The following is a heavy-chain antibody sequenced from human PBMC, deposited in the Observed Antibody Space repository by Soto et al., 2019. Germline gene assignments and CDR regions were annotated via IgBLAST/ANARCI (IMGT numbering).Heavy chain of an antibody. CDR2: IHNSGNT. J-gene: IGHJ4*02. CDR3: ARSTYGEGYPHFFAD. V-gene: IGHV4-30-4*01. CDR1: GGSIHDIDSY. Sequence: QVQLQESGPGLVMPSQTLSLTCTVSGGSIHDIDSYWTWIRQSPGRGPEWIGYIHNSGNTFYSPSLKRRLAISIDTSKSQFSLKLSAVTAADTAFYYCARSTYGEGYPHFFADWGQGTLVTVSP. D-gene: IGHD3-16*02.